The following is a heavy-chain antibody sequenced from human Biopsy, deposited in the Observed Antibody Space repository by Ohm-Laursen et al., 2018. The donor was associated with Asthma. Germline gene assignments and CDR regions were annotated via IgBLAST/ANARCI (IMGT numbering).Heavy chain of an antibody. CDR2: ISFDGTNR. CDR3: AKDVFPGWELRRGPDY. D-gene: IGHD1-26*01. CDR1: GFSFSNYG. V-gene: IGHV3-30*18. Sequence: SLRLSCSASGFSFSNYGMHWVRQAPGKGLDWVAVISFDGTNRNYTDSVKGQFTISRDNSRNTLHLQMNSLRAEDTAVYYCAKDVFPGWELRRGPDYWGQGTLVTVSS. J-gene: IGHJ4*02.